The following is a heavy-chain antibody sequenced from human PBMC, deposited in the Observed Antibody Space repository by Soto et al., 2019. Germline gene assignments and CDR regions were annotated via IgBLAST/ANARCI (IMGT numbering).Heavy chain of an antibody. V-gene: IGHV3-23*01. Sequence: GGSLRLSCAASGFTFISYAIIFFRHSPFKGLEWVSAISGSGGSTYYADSVKGRFTISRDNSKNTLYLQMNSLRAEDTAVYYCAKDNYYDSSGYYDYWGQGTLVTVSS. CDR2: ISGSGGST. CDR3: AKDNYYDSSGYYDY. CDR1: GFTFISYA. J-gene: IGHJ4*02. D-gene: IGHD3-22*01.